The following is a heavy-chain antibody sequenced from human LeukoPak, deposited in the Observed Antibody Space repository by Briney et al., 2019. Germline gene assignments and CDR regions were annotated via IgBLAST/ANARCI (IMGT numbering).Heavy chain of an antibody. J-gene: IGHJ4*02. D-gene: IGHD3-3*01. Sequence: QPGRSLGLSCAASGFTFDDYAMHWVRQAPGKGLEWVSGISWNSGSIGYADSVKGRFTISRDNAKNSLYLQMNSLRAEDTALYYCAKDSYYDFWSGYGYFDYWGQGTLVTVSS. CDR3: AKDSYYDFWSGYGYFDY. V-gene: IGHV3-9*01. CDR2: ISWNSGSI. CDR1: GFTFDDYA.